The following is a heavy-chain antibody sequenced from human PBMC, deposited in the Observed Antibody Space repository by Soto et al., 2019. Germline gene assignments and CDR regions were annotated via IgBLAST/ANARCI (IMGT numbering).Heavy chain of an antibody. CDR3: AREVGATTEYLDY. D-gene: IGHD1-26*01. CDR2: IWYDGSNK. Sequence: GGSLRLSCAASGFTFSSYGMHWVRQAPGKGLEWVAVIWYDGSNKYYADSVKGRFTISRDNSKNTLYLHMNSLRAEDTAVYYCAREVGATTEYLDYWGQGTLVTVSS. J-gene: IGHJ4*02. CDR1: GFTFSSYG. V-gene: IGHV3-33*01.